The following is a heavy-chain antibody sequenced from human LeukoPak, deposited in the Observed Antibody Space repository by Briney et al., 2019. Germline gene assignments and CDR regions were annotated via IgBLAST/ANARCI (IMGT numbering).Heavy chain of an antibody. CDR2: ISAYNGDT. Sequence: GVSVKVSCKASGYTFTSYGISWVRQAPGQGLEWMGWISAYNGDTNYAQKFQGRVTMTTDTSTSTAYMELRSLRSDDTAVYYCARDRSWGYYYYGIDVWGQGTTVTVSS. CDR3: ARDRSWGYYYYGIDV. J-gene: IGHJ6*02. V-gene: IGHV1-18*01. D-gene: IGHD7-27*01. CDR1: GYTFTSYG.